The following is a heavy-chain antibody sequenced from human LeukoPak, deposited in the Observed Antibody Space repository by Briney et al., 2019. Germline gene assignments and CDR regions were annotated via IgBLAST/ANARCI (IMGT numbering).Heavy chain of an antibody. J-gene: IGHJ3*02. Sequence: SETLSLTCAVYGGSFSGYYWSWIRQPPGKGLEWIGEIYHSGSTNYNPSLKSRVTISVDKSKNQFSLKLSSVTAADTAVYYCASQRIVLVVAASLHDAFDIWGQGTMVTVSS. CDR1: GGSFSGYY. D-gene: IGHD2-15*01. V-gene: IGHV4-34*01. CDR3: ASQRIVLVVAASLHDAFDI. CDR2: IYHSGST.